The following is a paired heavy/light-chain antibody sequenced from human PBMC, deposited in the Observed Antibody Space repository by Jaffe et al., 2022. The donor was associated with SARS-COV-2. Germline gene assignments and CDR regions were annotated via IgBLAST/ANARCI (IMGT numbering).Light chain of an antibody. Sequence: SYELTQPLSVSVALGQTARITCGGNNIGSKNVHWYQQKPGQAPVLVIYRDSNRPSGIPERFSGSNSGNTATLTISRAQAGDEADYYCQVWDSSNVVFGGGTKLTVL. CDR3: QVWDSSNVV. CDR1: NIGSKN. J-gene: IGLJ2*01. CDR2: RDS. V-gene: IGLV3-9*01.
Heavy chain of an antibody. CDR2: ISSSSSYI. V-gene: IGHV3-21*01. J-gene: IGHJ6*02. D-gene: IGHD2-8*01. CDR3: ARDDYCTNGVCYSLKADYYYGMDV. Sequence: EVQLVESGGGLVKPGGSLRLSCAASGFTFSSYSMNWVRQAPGKGLEWVSSISSSSSYIYYADSVKGRFTISRDNAKNSLYLQMNSLRAEDTAVYYCARDDYCTNGVCYSLKADYYYGMDVWGQGTTVTVSS. CDR1: GFTFSSYS.